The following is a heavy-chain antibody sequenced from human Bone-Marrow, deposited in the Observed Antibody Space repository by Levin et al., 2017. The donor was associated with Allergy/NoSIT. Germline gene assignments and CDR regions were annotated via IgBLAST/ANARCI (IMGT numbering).Heavy chain of an antibody. CDR3: ARDYSASGSFDS. CDR1: GFRSSDYW. V-gene: IGHV3-7*04. CDR2: MNQDGSIK. J-gene: IGHJ4*02. D-gene: IGHD3-10*01. Sequence: GESLKMSCVAAGFRSSDYWMNWVRQAPGRGLEWVANMNQDGSIKNYVGSVRGRFTISRENAKNSLFLEMNSLRAEDTAVYYCARDYSASGSFDSWGQGTLVTVSS.